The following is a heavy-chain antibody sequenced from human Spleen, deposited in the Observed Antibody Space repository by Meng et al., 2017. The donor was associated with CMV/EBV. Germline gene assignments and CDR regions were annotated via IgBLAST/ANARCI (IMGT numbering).Heavy chain of an antibody. CDR2: INYSGST. D-gene: IGHD3-22*01. CDR1: GGSISSSSYY. V-gene: IGHV4-39*07. CDR3: ASGIVVVPGGFDY. J-gene: IGHJ4*02. Sequence: SETLSLTCTVSGGSISSSSYYWGWIRQPPGKGLEWIGSINYSGSTYYNPSLKSRVTISVDTSKNQFSLKLSSVTAADTAVYYCASGIVVVPGGFDYWGQGTLVTVSS.